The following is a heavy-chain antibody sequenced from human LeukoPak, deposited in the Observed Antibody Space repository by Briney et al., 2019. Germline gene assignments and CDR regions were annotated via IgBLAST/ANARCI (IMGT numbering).Heavy chain of an antibody. CDR3: GRAMEVYQLLPDY. V-gene: IGHV3-74*01. CDR2: ISPDGSTS. J-gene: IGHJ4*02. D-gene: IGHD2-2*01. CDR1: VFIFSTYC. Sequence: GGSLRLSCAASVFIFSTYCVHWVRHAPGKGLVWVARISPDGSTSSYADSVKGRLTISRDNAKNTLYLQMNSLRAEDTAVYYCGRAMEVYQLLPDYWGQGTLVTVSS.